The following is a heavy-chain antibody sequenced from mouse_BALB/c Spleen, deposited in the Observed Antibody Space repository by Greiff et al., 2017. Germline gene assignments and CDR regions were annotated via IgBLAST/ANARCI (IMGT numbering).Heavy chain of an antibody. Sequence: EVKLVESGGGLVQPGGSRKLSCAASGFTFSSFGMHWVRQAPEKGLELVAYISSGSSTIYYADTVKGRFTISRDNPKNTLFLQMTSLRSEDTAMYYCARDDVGGYYAMDDWGQGTSVTVSS. D-gene: IGHD2-12*01. CDR1: GFTFSSFG. CDR3: ARDDVGGYYAMDD. CDR2: ISSGSSTI. V-gene: IGHV5-17*02. J-gene: IGHJ4*01.